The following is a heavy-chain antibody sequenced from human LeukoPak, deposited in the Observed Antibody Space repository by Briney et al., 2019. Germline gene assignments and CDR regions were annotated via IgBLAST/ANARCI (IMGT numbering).Heavy chain of an antibody. Sequence: SETLSLTCTVSGGSINSYYWSWIRQPPGKGLECIGYIHYTGSTNYNPSLKSRVTISVDTSKSQFSLKPSSVTAADTAIYYCARGGYYGSGNDFRFDPWGQGTLVTVSS. J-gene: IGHJ5*02. CDR1: GGSINSYY. CDR2: IHYTGST. D-gene: IGHD3-10*01. V-gene: IGHV4-59*01. CDR3: ARGGYYGSGNDFRFDP.